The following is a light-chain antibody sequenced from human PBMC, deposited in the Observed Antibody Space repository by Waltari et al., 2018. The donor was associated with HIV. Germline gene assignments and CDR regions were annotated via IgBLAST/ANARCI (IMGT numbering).Light chain of an antibody. CDR3: SSFAPTNKFYVL. CDR2: EVT. Sequence: QSTLTHPPSASGSPGQSVTISCTGPTSDIGGYNYVSWYQPHPGKAPKLIMTEVTKRPSGVPDRFSGSKSGNTASLTVSGLQADDEALYYCSSFAPTNKFYVLFGGGTTLTVL. V-gene: IGLV2-8*01. CDR1: TSDIGGYNY. J-gene: IGLJ2*01.